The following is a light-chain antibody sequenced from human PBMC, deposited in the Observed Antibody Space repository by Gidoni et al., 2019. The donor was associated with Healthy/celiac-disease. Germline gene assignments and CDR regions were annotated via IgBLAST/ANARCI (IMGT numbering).Light chain of an antibody. Sequence: EIVLTQSPATLSLSPGERATLSCRASQSVSSYLAWYQQKPGQAPSLLIYDASNRATGIPARFSGSGSGTDFTLTFSSLEPEDFAVYYCQQRSNWPPLTFGGGTKVEIK. CDR3: QQRSNWPPLT. V-gene: IGKV3-11*01. CDR2: DAS. J-gene: IGKJ4*01. CDR1: QSVSSY.